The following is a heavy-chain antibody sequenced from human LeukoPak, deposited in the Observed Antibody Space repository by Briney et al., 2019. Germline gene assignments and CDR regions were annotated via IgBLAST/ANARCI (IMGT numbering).Heavy chain of an antibody. Sequence: GGSLRLSCAASGFTFSSSAMSWVRQAPGKGLEWVSAISNNGGYTYYADSVQGRFTISRDNSKRTLCLQMNSLRAEDTAVYYCAKQLGYCSDGSCYFPYWGQGTLVTVSS. CDR1: GFTFSSSA. CDR3: AKQLGYCSDGSCYFPY. J-gene: IGHJ4*02. D-gene: IGHD2-15*01. V-gene: IGHV3-23*01. CDR2: ISNNGGYT.